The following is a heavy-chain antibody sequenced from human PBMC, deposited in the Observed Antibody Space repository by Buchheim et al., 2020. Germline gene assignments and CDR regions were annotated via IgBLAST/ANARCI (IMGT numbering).Heavy chain of an antibody. D-gene: IGHD1-20*01. J-gene: IGHJ4*02. CDR1: GYRSTGYW. CDR2: IYPGDSDT. Sequence: EVQLVQSGAEVKKSGESLKISCKGSGYRSTGYWIGWVRQMPGKGLEWMGLIYPGDSDTRYSPSFQGQVTISADKSISTAYLQWSSLKASDTAIYYCARHWPGNWKDAGGLDYWGQGTL. V-gene: IGHV5-51*01. CDR3: ARHWPGNWKDAGGLDY.